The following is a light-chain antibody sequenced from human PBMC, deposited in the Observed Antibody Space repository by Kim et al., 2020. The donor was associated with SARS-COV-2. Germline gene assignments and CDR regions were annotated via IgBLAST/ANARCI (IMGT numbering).Light chain of an antibody. CDR3: AAWDDSLNGPV. J-gene: IGLJ2*01. CDR1: SSNIGSNT. V-gene: IGLV1-44*01. Sequence: VVTQPPSASGTPGQRVTISCSGSSSNIGSNTVNWYQQLPGTAPKLLIYSNNQRPSGVPDRFSGSKSGTSASLAISGLQSEDEADYYCAAWDDSLNGPVFGGGTQLTVL. CDR2: SNN.